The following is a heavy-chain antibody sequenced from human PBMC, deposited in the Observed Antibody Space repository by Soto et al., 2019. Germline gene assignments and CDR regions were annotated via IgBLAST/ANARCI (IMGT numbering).Heavy chain of an antibody. J-gene: IGHJ6*03. V-gene: IGHV6-1*01. Sequence: SQTLSLTCAISGASVSSNSAAWNWLRLSPSRGLEWLARTYYRSRWYNDYAVSVRSRITVNPDTSKNQFSLQLTSVTPEDTAVYYCAGTTSHQWYYMDVWGKGTTVTVSS. CDR3: AGTTSHQWYYMDV. CDR1: GASVSSNSAA. D-gene: IGHD1-7*01. CDR2: TYYRSRWYN.